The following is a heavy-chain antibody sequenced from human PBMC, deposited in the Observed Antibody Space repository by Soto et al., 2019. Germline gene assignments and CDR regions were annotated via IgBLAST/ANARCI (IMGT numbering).Heavy chain of an antibody. CDR2: IYYSGST. CDR1: GGSISSGGYH. D-gene: IGHD5-12*01. Sequence: SETLSLTCTVSGGSISSGGYHWSWIRQHPGKGLEWIGYIYYSGSTYYNPSLKSRVTISVDTSKNQFSLKLSSVTAADTAVYYCARDRGGYSGYDDAFDIWGQGTMVTVSS. V-gene: IGHV4-31*03. CDR3: ARDRGGYSGYDDAFDI. J-gene: IGHJ3*02.